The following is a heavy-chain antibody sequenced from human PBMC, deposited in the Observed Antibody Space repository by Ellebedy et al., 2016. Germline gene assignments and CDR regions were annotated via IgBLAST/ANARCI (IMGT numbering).Heavy chain of an antibody. CDR2: IHYSGGT. V-gene: IGHV4-31*03. D-gene: IGHD3-10*01. Sequence: LRLSXMVSSGSISNGGYYWSWVRQHPGKGLEWIGHIHYSGGTYYNPSLKSRLNISVDTSKNLFSLKLGSVTAADTAVYFCARGVRGVIVRYGNWGQGILVSVSS. CDR1: SGSISNGGYY. J-gene: IGHJ4*02. CDR3: ARGVRGVIVRYGN.